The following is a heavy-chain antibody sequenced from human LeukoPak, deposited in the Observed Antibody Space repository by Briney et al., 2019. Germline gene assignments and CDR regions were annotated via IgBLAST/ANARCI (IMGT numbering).Heavy chain of an antibody. V-gene: IGHV3-49*03. CDR2: IRNKAYGGTA. J-gene: IGHJ4*02. CDR1: GFTFGDYS. Sequence: GGSQRLSRSASGFTFGDYSMSWFRQAPGKGLEWVGFIRNKAYGGTAEYAASVKGRFTISRDDSESIAYLQMDSLKTEDTAVYYCSREVRYDWFQADYWGQGTLVTVSS. D-gene: IGHD3-9*01. CDR3: SREVRYDWFQADY.